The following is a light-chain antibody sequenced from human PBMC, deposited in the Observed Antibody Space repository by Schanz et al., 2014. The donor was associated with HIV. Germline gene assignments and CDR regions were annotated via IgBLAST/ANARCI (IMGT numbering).Light chain of an antibody. V-gene: IGKV3-11*01. J-gene: IGKJ5*01. CDR2: DAS. Sequence: EIVLTQSPATLSLSPGERATLSCRASQSVSSNLAWYQQKPGQAPKLLIFDASKRTPGIPARFSGSGSETDFTLTISSLEPEDFAIYYCEQRSNWPSITFGQGTRLDSK. CDR3: EQRSNWPSIT. CDR1: QSVSSN.